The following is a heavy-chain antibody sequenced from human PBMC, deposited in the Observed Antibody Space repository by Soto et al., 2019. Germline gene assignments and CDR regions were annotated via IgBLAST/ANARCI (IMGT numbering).Heavy chain of an antibody. V-gene: IGHV3-9*01. CDR1: GFTFDDYA. CDR3: AKAGPGYSSGSIDY. CDR2: ISWNSGSI. J-gene: IGHJ4*02. D-gene: IGHD6-19*01. Sequence: EVQLVESGGGLVQPGRSLRLSCAASGFTFDDYAMHWVRQAPGKGLEWVSGISWNSGSIGYADSVKGRFTISRDNAKISLYLQMNSLRAEDTALYYCAKAGPGYSSGSIDYWGQGTLVTVSS.